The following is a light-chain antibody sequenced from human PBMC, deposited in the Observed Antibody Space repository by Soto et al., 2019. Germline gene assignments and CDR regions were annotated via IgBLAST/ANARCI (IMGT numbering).Light chain of an antibody. Sequence: EIVLTQSPGTLSLSPGERATLSCRASQSVSSSFLAWYQQKPGQAPRLLIYDASSRATGIPVRFSGSGSGTDFTLTISRLEPEDFAVYYCQQCGGSPITFGQGTRLEI. CDR1: QSVSSSF. CDR2: DAS. V-gene: IGKV3-20*01. CDR3: QQCGGSPIT. J-gene: IGKJ5*01.